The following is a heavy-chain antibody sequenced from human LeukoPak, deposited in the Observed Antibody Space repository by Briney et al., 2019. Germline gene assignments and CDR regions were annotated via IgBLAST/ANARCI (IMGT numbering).Heavy chain of an antibody. CDR3: AKGNYNYDFWSGHDY. J-gene: IGHJ4*02. V-gene: IGHV3-23*01. D-gene: IGHD3-3*01. CDR1: GFTFSSCA. CDR2: ISGSGGST. Sequence: GGSLRLSCAASGFTFSSCAMSWVRQAPGKGLEWVSIISGSGGSTYHADSVKGRFTISRDNSKNTLHLQMNSLRPEDTAVYYCAKGNYNYDFWSGHDYWGQGTLVTVSP.